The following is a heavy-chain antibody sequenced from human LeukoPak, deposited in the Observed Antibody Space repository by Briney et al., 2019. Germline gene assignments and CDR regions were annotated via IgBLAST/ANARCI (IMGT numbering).Heavy chain of an antibody. J-gene: IGHJ5*02. Sequence: SETLSLTFPVYGGSFSGYYWSWIPQPPGKGLGWIGEINHIGSTNYNPSPKTRAPMSGDTSKNEFSMKLCSVTGADTAVYDCASSSAYCSSTSCASWFDAWGQGTLVTVYS. CDR3: ASSSAYCSSTSCASWFDA. V-gene: IGHV4-34*01. CDR1: GGSFSGYY. CDR2: INHIGST. D-gene: IGHD2-2*01.